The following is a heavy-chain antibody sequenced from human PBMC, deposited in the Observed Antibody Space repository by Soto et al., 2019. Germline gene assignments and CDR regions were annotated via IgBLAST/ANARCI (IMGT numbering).Heavy chain of an antibody. CDR3: ARATYYYDSSGYSYFDY. CDR1: GYTFTSYY. D-gene: IGHD3-22*01. CDR2: INPSGGST. V-gene: IGHV1-46*01. Sequence: ASVKVSCKASGYTFTSYYMHWVRQAPGQGLEWMGIINPSGGSTSYAQKFQGRVTMTRDTSTSTAYMELSSLRSEDTAVYYCARATYYYDSSGYSYFDYWGQGTLVTVSS. J-gene: IGHJ4*02.